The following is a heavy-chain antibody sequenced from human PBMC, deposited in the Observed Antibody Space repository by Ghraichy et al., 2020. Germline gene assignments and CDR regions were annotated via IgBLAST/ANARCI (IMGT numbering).Heavy chain of an antibody. V-gene: IGHV1-69*06. J-gene: IGHJ4*02. CDR2: IIPIFGTA. CDR3: AREAGQEWLLAQYYFDY. D-gene: IGHD3-3*01. Sequence: SVKVSCKASGGTFSSYAISWVRQAPGQGLEWMGGIIPIFGTANYAQKFQGRVTITADKSTSTAYMELSSLRSEDTAVYYCAREAGQEWLLAQYYFDYWGQGTLVTVSS. CDR1: GGTFSSYA.